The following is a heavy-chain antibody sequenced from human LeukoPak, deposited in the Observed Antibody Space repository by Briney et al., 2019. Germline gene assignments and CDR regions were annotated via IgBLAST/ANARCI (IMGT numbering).Heavy chain of an antibody. J-gene: IGHJ4*02. D-gene: IGHD5-12*01. CDR3: ARDYGSGYDSLFHFDY. V-gene: IGHV4-59*12. CDR1: GGSISSYY. Sequence: KPSETLSLTCTVSGGSISSYYWSWIRQPPGKGLEWLGYIYYSGSTNYNPSLKSRVTISVDTSKNQFSLKLSSVTAADTAVYYCARDYGSGYDSLFHFDYWGQGTLVTVSS. CDR2: IYYSGST.